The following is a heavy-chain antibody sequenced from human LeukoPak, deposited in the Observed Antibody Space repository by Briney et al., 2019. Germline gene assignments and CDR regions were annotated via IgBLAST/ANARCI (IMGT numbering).Heavy chain of an antibody. CDR3: ARDLFLWGAFDI. J-gene: IGHJ3*02. Sequence: GGSLRLSCVASKLTFSSYEMNWVRQAPGKGLEWVSYISSSGSTIYYADSVKGRFTISRDNAKKSLYLQMNSLRVEDTAVYYCARDLFLWGAFDIWGQGTMVTVSS. V-gene: IGHV3-48*03. CDR2: ISSSGSTI. CDR1: KLTFSSYE. D-gene: IGHD2/OR15-2a*01.